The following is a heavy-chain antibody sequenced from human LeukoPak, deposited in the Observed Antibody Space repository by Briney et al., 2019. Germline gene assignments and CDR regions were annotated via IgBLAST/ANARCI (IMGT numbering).Heavy chain of an antibody. V-gene: IGHV1-18*01. D-gene: IGHD5-18*01. CDR1: GYTFTSYG. Sequence: ASVKVSCKASGYTFTSYGISWVRQAPGQGLEWMGWISAYNGNTNYAQKLQGRVTMTTDTSTSTAYMELRSLRSDDTAVYHCARNETSPRGYSYGNFDYWGQGTLVTVSS. J-gene: IGHJ4*02. CDR3: ARNETSPRGYSYGNFDY. CDR2: ISAYNGNT.